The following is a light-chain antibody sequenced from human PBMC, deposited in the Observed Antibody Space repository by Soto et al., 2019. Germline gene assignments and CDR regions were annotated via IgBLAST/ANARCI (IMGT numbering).Light chain of an antibody. J-gene: IGLJ1*01. Sequence: QSALTQPRSVSGSPGQSVTISCTGTSSDVDGYNYVSWYQQHPDKAPKLMIYDVTKRPSGVSDRFSGSKSGNTASLTISGLQADDEADYYCCSYAGSYVFGTGTKLTVL. CDR1: SSDVDGYNY. V-gene: IGLV2-11*01. CDR2: DVT. CDR3: CSYAGSYV.